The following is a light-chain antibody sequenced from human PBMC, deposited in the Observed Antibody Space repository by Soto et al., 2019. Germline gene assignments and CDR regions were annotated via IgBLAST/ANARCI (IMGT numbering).Light chain of an antibody. J-gene: IGKJ2*01. V-gene: IGKV2-28*01. CDR2: LGS. CDR1: QTLLHSNGYTY. Sequence: IALTQSPLSLSVTPGEPASISCRSSQTLLHSNGYTYLNWYLQKPGQSPQLLLYLGSNRASGVPDRFSGGGSGTDFTLKINRVQAEDVGVFYCMQGLRPMYTFGQGTKVDIK. CDR3: MQGLRPMYT.